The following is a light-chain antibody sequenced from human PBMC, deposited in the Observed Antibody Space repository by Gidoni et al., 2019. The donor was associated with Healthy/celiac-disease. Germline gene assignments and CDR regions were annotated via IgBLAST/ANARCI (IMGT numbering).Light chain of an antibody. CDR2: AAS. J-gene: IGKJ1*01. CDR1: QSISSY. V-gene: IGKV1-39*01. Sequence: DGKVTRSPSSLSASVGDRVTITCRASQSISSYLNWYQQKPGKAPKLLIYAASSLQSGVPSRFSGSGSGTDFTLTISSLQPEDFATYYCQQSYSTPWTFGQGTKVEIK. CDR3: QQSYSTPWT.